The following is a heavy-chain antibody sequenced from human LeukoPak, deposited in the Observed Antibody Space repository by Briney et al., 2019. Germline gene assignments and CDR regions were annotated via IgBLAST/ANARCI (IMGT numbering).Heavy chain of an antibody. Sequence: GGSLRLSCAASGFTFSSYWMGWVRQAPGKGLEWVANIKQDGSEKYYVDSVKGRFTISRDNAKNSLYLQMNSLRAEDTAVYYCARDSERGLRYFDWLPYDQYYLDYWGQGTLVTVSS. J-gene: IGHJ4*02. V-gene: IGHV3-7*04. CDR3: ARDSERGLRYFDWLPYDQYYLDY. D-gene: IGHD3-9*01. CDR1: GFTFSSYW. CDR2: IKQDGSEK.